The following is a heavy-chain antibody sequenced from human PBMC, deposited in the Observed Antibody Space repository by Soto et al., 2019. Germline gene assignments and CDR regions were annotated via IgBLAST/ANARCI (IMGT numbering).Heavy chain of an antibody. Sequence: GGSLRLSCAASGFTFSSYAMHWVRQAPGKGLEWVAVISYDGSNKYYADSVKGRFTISRDNSKNTLYLQMNSLRAEDTAVYYCARDYDSSGYLFYFDYWGQGTLVTVSS. D-gene: IGHD3-22*01. J-gene: IGHJ4*02. CDR2: ISYDGSNK. CDR3: ARDYDSSGYLFYFDY. CDR1: GFTFSSYA. V-gene: IGHV3-30-3*01.